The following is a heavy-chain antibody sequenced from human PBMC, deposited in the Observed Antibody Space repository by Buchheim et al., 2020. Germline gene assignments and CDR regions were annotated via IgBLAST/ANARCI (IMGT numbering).Heavy chain of an antibody. J-gene: IGHJ4*02. D-gene: IGHD3-22*01. CDR1: GFSLSTSGVG. CDR2: IYRNDDK. V-gene: IGHV2-5*01. Sequence: QITLKESGPTLVKPTQTLTLTCTFSGFSLSTSGVGVGWIRQPPGKALEWLALIYRNDDKRYSPSLKSRLPITKDTSKNQVGLTMTNMDPVDTATYYCARGSSVRSWDYYYDSSGYNTFDYWGQGTL. CDR3: ARGSSVRSWDYYYDSSGYNTFDY.